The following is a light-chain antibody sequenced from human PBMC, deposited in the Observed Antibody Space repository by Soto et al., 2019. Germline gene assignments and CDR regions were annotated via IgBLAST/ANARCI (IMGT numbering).Light chain of an antibody. CDR3: QQYGASPGT. V-gene: IGKV3-20*01. Sequence: EIVLTQSPGTLSLSPGERATLSCRASQSVSSSYLAWYQQKPGQAPRLLIYGASGRATGIPDRFSGSGSGTDFTLTISRLEPEDFAVYSCQQYGASPGTFGQGTRLEIK. CDR2: GAS. CDR1: QSVSSSY. J-gene: IGKJ5*01.